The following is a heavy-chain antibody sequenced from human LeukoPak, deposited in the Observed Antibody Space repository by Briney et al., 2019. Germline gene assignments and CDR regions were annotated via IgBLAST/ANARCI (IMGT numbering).Heavy chain of an antibody. CDR1: GGSISSYY. D-gene: IGHD4-17*01. CDR2: IFYRGST. V-gene: IGHV4-59*08. J-gene: IGHJ4*02. Sequence: SETPSLTCTVSGGSISSYYWSWIRQPPGKGLEWIGYIFYRGSTNYNPSLKSRVTISIDTSKNQFSLKLSSVTAADTAVYYCARRGADDYGDYGFDYWGQGTLVTVSS. CDR3: ARRGADDYGDYGFDY.